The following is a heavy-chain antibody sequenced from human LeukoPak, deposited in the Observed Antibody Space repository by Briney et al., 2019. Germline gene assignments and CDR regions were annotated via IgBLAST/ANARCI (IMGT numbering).Heavy chain of an antibody. D-gene: IGHD3-10*01. CDR3: ARDLEVRGVLGYYGMDV. J-gene: IGHJ6*02. V-gene: IGHV3-30*04. CDR1: GFTFSSYA. CDR2: ISYDGSNK. Sequence: GGSLRLSCAASGFTFSSYAMHWVRQAPGKGLEWVAVISYDGSNKYYADSVKGRFTISRDNSKNTLYLQMNSLRAEDTAVYYCARDLEVRGVLGYYGMDVWGQGTTVTVSS.